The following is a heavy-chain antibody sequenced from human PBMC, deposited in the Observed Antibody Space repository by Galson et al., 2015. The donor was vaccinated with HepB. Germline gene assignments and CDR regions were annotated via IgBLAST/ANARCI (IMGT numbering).Heavy chain of an antibody. CDR1: EYSFTDHW. V-gene: IGHV5-51*01. CDR2: ICPGDSDT. D-gene: IGHD6-19*01. CDR3: ASVRSSYSHFDS. J-gene: IGHJ4*02. Sequence: QSGAEVKKPGESLKISCKGSEYSFTDHWIGWVRQMPGKGLEWMGIICPGDSDTRYSPSFQGQVTISVDKSISTAYLQWSRLKASDTAIYYCASVRSSYSHFDSWGQGTLVTVSS.